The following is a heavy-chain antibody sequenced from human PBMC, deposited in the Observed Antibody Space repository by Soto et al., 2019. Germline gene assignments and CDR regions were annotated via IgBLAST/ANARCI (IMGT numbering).Heavy chain of an antibody. CDR1: GGNISSYY. CDR3: AGSGYYHNSGMDV. V-gene: IGHV4-34*08. CDR2: IHPFGDT. J-gene: IGHJ6*02. Sequence: SETLSLTCTVSGGNISSYYWSWIRQTPGKGLEWIGEIHPFGDTNYNPSLSNRVTLSLDTSKNQFSLKLSSVTAADTAVYYCAGSGYYHNSGMDVWGQGTTVTVSS. D-gene: IGHD3-22*01.